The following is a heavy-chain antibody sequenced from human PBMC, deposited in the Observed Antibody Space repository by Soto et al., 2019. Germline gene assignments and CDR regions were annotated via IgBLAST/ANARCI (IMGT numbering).Heavy chain of an antibody. CDR2: INAGNGNT. CDR1: GYTFTSYA. Sequence: ASVKVSCKASGYTFTSYAMHWVRQAPGQRLEWMGWINAGNGNTKYSQRFQGRVTITRDTSASTAYMELSSLRSEDTAVYYCASLPRRGDAFDIWGQGTMVTVSS. V-gene: IGHV1-3*01. J-gene: IGHJ3*02. CDR3: ASLPRRGDAFDI.